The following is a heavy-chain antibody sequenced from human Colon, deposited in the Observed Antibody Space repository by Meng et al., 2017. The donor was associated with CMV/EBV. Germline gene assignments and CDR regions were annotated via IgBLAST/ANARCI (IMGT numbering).Heavy chain of an antibody. CDR1: ALTFTNSA. D-gene: IGHD4/OR15-4a*01. CDR2: ISPNGDRT. CDR3: AKQAAISFPMTI. V-gene: IGHV3-23*01. Sequence: GESLKISCAASALTFTNSAMSWVRQAPGKGLEWVSSISPNGDRTYYADSVKGRVTISRDNSKNTLYLQMNSLRPEDTAVYYCAKQAAISFPMTIWGQGTLVTVSS. J-gene: IGHJ4*02.